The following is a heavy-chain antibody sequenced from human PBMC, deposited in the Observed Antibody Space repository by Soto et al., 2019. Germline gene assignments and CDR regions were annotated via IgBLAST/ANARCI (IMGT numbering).Heavy chain of an antibody. CDR1: GGSITSRNHY. Sequence: QLQLQESGPGLVKPSETLSLTCTVSGGSITSRNHYWGWIRQPPGKGLEWIGSVFYTGTTYYNPALQGPVTLSLNPAQKPFPLKLNPGTAADTAVDFCGTERNGDNPWFDPWGQGSLVTVSS. CDR2: VFYTGTT. V-gene: IGHV4-39*01. D-gene: IGHD4-17*01. J-gene: IGHJ5*02. CDR3: GTERNGDNPWFDP.